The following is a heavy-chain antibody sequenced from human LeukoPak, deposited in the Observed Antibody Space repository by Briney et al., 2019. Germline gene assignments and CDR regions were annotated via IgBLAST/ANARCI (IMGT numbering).Heavy chain of an antibody. J-gene: IGHJ4*02. CDR2: IYTSGST. CDR3: ARTSRDGYNRAYYFDY. CDR1: GGSISSYY. Sequence: MTSETLSLTCTVSGGSISSYYWSWIRQPAGKGLEWIGRIYTSGSTNYNPSLKSRVTMSVDTSKNQFSLKLSSVTAADTAVYYCARTSRDGYNRAYYFDYWGQGTLVTVSS. V-gene: IGHV4-4*07. D-gene: IGHD5-24*01.